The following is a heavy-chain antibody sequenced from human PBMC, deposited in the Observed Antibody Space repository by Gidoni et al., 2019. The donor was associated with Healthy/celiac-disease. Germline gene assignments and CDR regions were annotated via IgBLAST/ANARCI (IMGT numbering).Heavy chain of an antibody. CDR2: IWYDGSNK. J-gene: IGHJ3*02. CDR1: GFTFSGYG. V-gene: IGHV3-33*01. D-gene: IGHD2-2*01. CDR3: ARGVDCSSTSCYLSWGAFDI. Sequence: QVQLVESGGGVVQPGRALRLSFAASGFTFSGYGMHGGRQAPGKGREWVAVIWYDGSNKYDADSVKGRFTISRDNSKNTLYLQMNSLRAEDTAVYYCARGVDCSSTSCYLSWGAFDIWGQGTMVTVSS.